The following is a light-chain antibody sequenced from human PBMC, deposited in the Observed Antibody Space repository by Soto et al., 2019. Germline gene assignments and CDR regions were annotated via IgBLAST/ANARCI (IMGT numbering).Light chain of an antibody. Sequence: DIQMTQSPSSLSVSVGDRVTITCRASQSISSFLHWFQQKPGKAPKLLIYASFNLQSGAPSRFSSSRSGTDFTLTITSLQPEDVATYYCHQSYTTPYTFGQGTKLEI. CDR1: QSISSF. CDR3: HQSYTTPYT. V-gene: IGKV1-39*01. J-gene: IGKJ2*01. CDR2: ASF.